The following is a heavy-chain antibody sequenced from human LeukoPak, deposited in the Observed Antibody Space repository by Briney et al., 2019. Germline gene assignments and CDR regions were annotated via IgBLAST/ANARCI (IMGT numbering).Heavy chain of an antibody. CDR2: MNPNSGNT. D-gene: IGHD6-13*01. CDR3: ARGGPIAAAPFDY. Sequence: ASVKVSCKASGYTFTSYDINWVRQATGQGLEWMGWMNPNSGNTGYAQKFQGRVTITADESTSTAYMELSSLRSEDTAVYYCARGGPIAAAPFDYWGQGTLVTVSS. CDR1: GYTFTSYD. J-gene: IGHJ4*02. V-gene: IGHV1-8*03.